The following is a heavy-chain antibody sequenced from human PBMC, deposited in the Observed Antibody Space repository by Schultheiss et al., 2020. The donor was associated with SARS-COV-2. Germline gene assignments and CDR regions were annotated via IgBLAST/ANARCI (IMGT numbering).Heavy chain of an antibody. D-gene: IGHD2-2*01. CDR2: INPNSGGT. CDR3: ARGGVADCSSTSCYDYYYYGMDV. J-gene: IGHJ6*02. Sequence: ASVKISCKASGYTFTSYGITWVRQAPGQGLEWMGWINPNSGGTNYAQKFQGWVTMTRDTSISTAYMELSRLRSDDTAVYYCARGGVADCSSTSCYDYYYYGMDVWGQGTTVTVSS. CDR1: GYTFTSYG. V-gene: IGHV1-2*04.